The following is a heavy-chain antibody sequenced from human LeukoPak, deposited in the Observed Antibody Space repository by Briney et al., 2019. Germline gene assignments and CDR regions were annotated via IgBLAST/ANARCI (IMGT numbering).Heavy chain of an antibody. J-gene: IGHJ4*02. CDR1: GYSISSGYY. CDR3: AKDSAPYPLREGVDY. CDR2: IYHSGST. Sequence: SETLSLTCTVSGYSISSGYYWGWIRQPPGKGLEWIGSIYHSGSTYYKPSLKSRVTISVDTSKNQFSLKLSSVTAADTAVYYCAKDSAPYPLREGVDYWGQGTLVTVSS. V-gene: IGHV4-38-2*02. D-gene: IGHD4-17*01.